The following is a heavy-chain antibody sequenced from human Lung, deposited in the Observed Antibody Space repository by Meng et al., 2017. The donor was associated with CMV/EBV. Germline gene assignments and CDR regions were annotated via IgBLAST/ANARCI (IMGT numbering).Heavy chain of an antibody. CDR2: ISFDASNK. J-gene: IGHJ4*02. Sequence: SXPSSGFSISPYAMQWVRQAPGKGLEWVAVISFDASNKRYADSVKGRFAISRDNSKATLYLEMNSLRTEETAVYYCARDGVVGPTSRSGIGYFDQWGQGTLVXSPQ. D-gene: IGHD1-26*01. CDR1: GFSISPYA. CDR3: ARDGVVGPTSRSGIGYFDQ. V-gene: IGHV3-30*01.